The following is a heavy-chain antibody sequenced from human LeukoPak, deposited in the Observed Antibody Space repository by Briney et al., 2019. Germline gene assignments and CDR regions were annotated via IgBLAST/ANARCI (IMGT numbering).Heavy chain of an antibody. D-gene: IGHD1-14*01. CDR3: ARAKDRADAFDI. J-gene: IGHJ3*02. Sequence: PGGSLRLSCAASGFTFSSYAMHWVRQAPGKGLEWVAVISYDGSNKYYADSVKGRFTISRDNSKNTLYLQMNSLGAEDSAVYYCARAKDRADAFDIWGQGTMVTVSS. CDR2: ISYDGSNK. V-gene: IGHV3-30*04. CDR1: GFTFSSYA.